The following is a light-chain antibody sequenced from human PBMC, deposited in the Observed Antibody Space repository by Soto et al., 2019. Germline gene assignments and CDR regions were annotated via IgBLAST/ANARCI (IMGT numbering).Light chain of an antibody. J-gene: IGLJ1*01. CDR3: SSYAGSNNYV. CDR1: SSDVGGYKY. V-gene: IGLV2-8*01. CDR2: EVN. Sequence: QSVLTQPPSASGSPGQSVTISCTGTSSDVGGYKYVSWYQQYPGKAPKLMIYEVNKRPSGVPDRFSGSKPGNTASLTVSGLQTEDEADYYCSSYAGSNNYVFGTGTKVTVL.